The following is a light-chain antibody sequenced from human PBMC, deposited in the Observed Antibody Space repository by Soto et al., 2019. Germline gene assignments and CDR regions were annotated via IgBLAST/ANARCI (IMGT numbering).Light chain of an antibody. V-gene: IGKV1-6*01. CDR2: AAS. Sequence: AIQVTQSPSSLSASVGDRVTITCRASEDIRNDLGWYQQKPGEAPNLLIFAASTIQNGVPSRFSGSGSGTAFTITISSLQPEDFATYYCLQDHRYPFTFGPGTKVDVK. CDR1: EDIRND. J-gene: IGKJ3*01. CDR3: LQDHRYPFT.